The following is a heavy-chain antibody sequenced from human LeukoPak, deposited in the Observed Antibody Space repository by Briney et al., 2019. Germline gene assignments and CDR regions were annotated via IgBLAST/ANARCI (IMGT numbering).Heavy chain of an antibody. Sequence: SETLSLTCTVSGGSIRSYYWSWIRQPPGKGLEWIGYMYYSGSTNYNPSLKSRVTISVDTSKKQFSLKLSSVTAADTAVYYCARETSQKGAHYMDVWGKGTTVTISS. CDR1: GGSIRSYY. J-gene: IGHJ6*03. CDR3: ARETSQKGAHYMDV. CDR2: MYYSGST. D-gene: IGHD3-16*01. V-gene: IGHV4-59*01.